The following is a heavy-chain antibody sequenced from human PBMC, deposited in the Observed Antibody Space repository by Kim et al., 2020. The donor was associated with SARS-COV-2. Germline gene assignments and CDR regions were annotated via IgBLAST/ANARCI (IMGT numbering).Heavy chain of an antibody. CDR2: INPSGGST. J-gene: IGHJ6*02. CDR1: GYTFTSYY. D-gene: IGHD2-2*01. V-gene: IGHV1-46*01. Sequence: ASVKVSCKASGYTFTSYYMHWVRQAPGQGLEWMGIINPSGGSTSYAQKFQGRVTMTRDTSTSTVYMELSSLRSEDTAVYYCARDRRRSSTSPDIYYYYYYGMDVWGQGTTVTVSS. CDR3: ARDRRRSSTSPDIYYYYYYGMDV.